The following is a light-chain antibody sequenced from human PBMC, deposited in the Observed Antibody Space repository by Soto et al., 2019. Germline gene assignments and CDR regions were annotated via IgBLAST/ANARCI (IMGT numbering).Light chain of an antibody. CDR2: GAS. CDR3: QQYYDWPIT. V-gene: IGKV3-15*01. J-gene: IGKJ5*01. Sequence: DIVMTQSPLSLPVTPGEPASISCRTSQSVSSNLAWYQQKPGQAPRLLIYGASTRATGIPAMFSGSGSGTEFTLTISSLQSEDFAVYYCQQYYDWPITFGQGTRLEIK. CDR1: QSVSSN.